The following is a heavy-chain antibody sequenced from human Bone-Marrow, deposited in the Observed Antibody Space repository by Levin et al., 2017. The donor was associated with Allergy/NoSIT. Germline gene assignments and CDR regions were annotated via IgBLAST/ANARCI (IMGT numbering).Heavy chain of an antibody. Sequence: GESLKISCASSGFTFSGYWMAWVRQAPGKGLEWGANINRDGGDGYYVDSVKGRFTISRDNARNSLDLQMNSLSVDDTAVYYCARNGAWSFEFWGQGTLVTVSS. CDR2: INRDGGDG. V-gene: IGHV3-7*02. D-gene: IGHD3-9*01. CDR1: GFTFSGYW. CDR3: ARNGAWSFEF. J-gene: IGHJ1*01.